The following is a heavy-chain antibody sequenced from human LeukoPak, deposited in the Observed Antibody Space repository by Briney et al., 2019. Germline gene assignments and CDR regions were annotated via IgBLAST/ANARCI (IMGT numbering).Heavy chain of an antibody. CDR3: ARTPNDFWSGYPYYYYGMDV. CDR2: INPSGGST. D-gene: IGHD3-3*01. V-gene: IGHV1-46*01. J-gene: IGHJ6*02. Sequence: ASVKVSCKASGYTFTSYYMHWVRQAPGQGLEWMGIINPSGGSTSYAQKFQGRVTMTRDTSTSTVYMELSSLRSEDTAVFYCARTPNDFWSGYPYYYYGMDVWGQGTTATVSS. CDR1: GYTFTSYY.